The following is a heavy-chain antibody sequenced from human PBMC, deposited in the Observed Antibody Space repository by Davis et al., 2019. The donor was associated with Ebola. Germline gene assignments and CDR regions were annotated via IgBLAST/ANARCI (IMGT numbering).Heavy chain of an antibody. J-gene: IGHJ4*02. CDR1: GGSFSGYY. CDR3: VRHHMWLGAIQD. Sequence: MPSETLSLTCAVYGGSFSGYYWSWIRQPPGKGLEWIGEINHSGSTNYNPSLKSRVTISVDTSKNQFSLKLRSVTAADTALYHCVRHHMWLGAIQDWGQGTLVTVSS. D-gene: IGHD3-10*01. CDR2: INHSGST. V-gene: IGHV4-34*01.